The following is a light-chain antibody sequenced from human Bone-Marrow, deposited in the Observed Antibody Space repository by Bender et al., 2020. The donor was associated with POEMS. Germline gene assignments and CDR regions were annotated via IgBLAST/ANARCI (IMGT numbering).Light chain of an antibody. CDR3: QSWGSNTAV. V-gene: IGLV3-1*01. Sequence: SYELTQPPSVSVSPGQTASITCSGDKLGSKYACWYQQKPGQSPVVAIYQDTKRPSGIPERFSGSTSGNTASLTISGTQTMDEADYYCQSWGSNTAVLGGGTKLTVL. CDR1: KLGSKY. J-gene: IGLJ2*01. CDR2: QDT.